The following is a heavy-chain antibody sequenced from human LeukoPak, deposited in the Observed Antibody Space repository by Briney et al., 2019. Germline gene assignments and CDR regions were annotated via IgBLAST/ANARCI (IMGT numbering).Heavy chain of an antibody. CDR3: AREGIAAAGTPGGYYYGMDV. Sequence: GASVKVSCKASGYTFTSYAMNWVRQAPGQGLEWMGWINTNTGNPTYAQGFTGRFVSSLDTSVSTAYLQISSLKAEDTAVYYCAREGIAAAGTPGGYYYGMDVWGQGTTVTVSS. D-gene: IGHD6-13*01. CDR2: INTNTGNP. J-gene: IGHJ6*02. CDR1: GYTFTSYA. V-gene: IGHV7-4-1*02.